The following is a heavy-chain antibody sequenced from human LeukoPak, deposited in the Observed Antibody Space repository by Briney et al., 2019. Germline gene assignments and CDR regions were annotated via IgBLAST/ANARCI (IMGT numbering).Heavy chain of an antibody. CDR2: ISGSGGST. CDR1: GFTFSSYG. Sequence: GGSLRLSCAASGFTFSSYGMSWVRQAPGKGLEWVSAISGSGGSTYYADSVKGRFTISRDNSKNTLYLQMNSLRAEDTAVYYCAKDTAMAKSQAYYYYMDVWGKGTTVTISS. V-gene: IGHV3-23*01. D-gene: IGHD5-18*01. J-gene: IGHJ6*03. CDR3: AKDTAMAKSQAYYYYMDV.